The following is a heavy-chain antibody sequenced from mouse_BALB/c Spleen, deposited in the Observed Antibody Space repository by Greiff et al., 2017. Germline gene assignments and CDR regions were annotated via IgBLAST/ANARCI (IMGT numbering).Heavy chain of an antibody. V-gene: IGHV1-77*01. CDR2: IYPGSGST. Sequence: QVQLKQSGPELVKPGASVKMSCKASGYTFTDYVISWVKQRTGQGLEWIGEIYPGSGSTYYNEKFKGKATLTADKSSNTAYMQLSSLTSEDSAVYFCARKVPYYYAMDYWGQGTSVTVSA. CDR3: ARKVPYYYAMDY. CDR1: GYTFTDYV. J-gene: IGHJ4*01.